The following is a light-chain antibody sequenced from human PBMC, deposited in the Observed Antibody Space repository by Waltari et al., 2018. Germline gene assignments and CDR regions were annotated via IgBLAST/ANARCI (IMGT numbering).Light chain of an antibody. J-gene: IGLJ2*01. CDR3: SSFTSSSTVV. CDR2: AVT. Sequence: QSALTQPASVSGSPGQSIPIPCTGSSSDVGGYNYVSWYQQHPGKAPKLIIYAVTTRPSGISNRFSGSKSVNTASLTISGLQAEDEADYYCSSFTSSSTVVFGGGTKLTVL. CDR1: SSDVGGYNY. V-gene: IGLV2-14*03.